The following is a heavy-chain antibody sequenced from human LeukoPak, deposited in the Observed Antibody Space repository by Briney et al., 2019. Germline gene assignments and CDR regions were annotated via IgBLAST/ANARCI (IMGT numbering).Heavy chain of an antibody. J-gene: IGHJ4*02. CDR2: IYQSGNT. V-gene: IGHV4-30-2*01. CDR1: GDSISSGGYS. CDR3: GRTPFGRHFDY. Sequence: SQTLSLTCVVSGDSISSGGYSWRWIRQPPGKGLEWIGYIYQSGNTYYNPSLKSRVTISIHWSKTQFSLRLSSVTAADTAVYYCGRTPFGRHFDYWGQGTLVTVSS. D-gene: IGHD3/OR15-3a*01.